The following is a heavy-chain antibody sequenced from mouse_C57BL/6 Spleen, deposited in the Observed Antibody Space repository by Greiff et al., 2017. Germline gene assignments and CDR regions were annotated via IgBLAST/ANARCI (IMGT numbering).Heavy chain of an antibody. CDR3: ARLRDYAMDY. CDR1: GYTFTSYW. V-gene: IGHV1-52*01. CDR2: IDPSDSET. Sequence: VQLQQPGAEPVRPGSSVKLSCKASGYTFTSYWMHWVKQRPIQGLEWIGNIDPSDSETHYNQKFKDKATLTVDKSSSTAYMQLSSLTSEDSAVYYCARLRDYAMDYWGQGTSVTVSS. J-gene: IGHJ4*01.